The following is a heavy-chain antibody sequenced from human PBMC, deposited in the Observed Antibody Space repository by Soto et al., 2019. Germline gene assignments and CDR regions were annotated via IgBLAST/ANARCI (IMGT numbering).Heavy chain of an antibody. CDR2: IWHDGGNT. J-gene: IGHJ6*02. V-gene: IGHV3-33*01. CDR3: ARDRITLAGNFYYGVDV. CDR1: GFTFSSYG. Sequence: PGGSLRLSCAASGFTFSSYGMHWVRQAPGKGLEWLSLIWHDGGNTYSADSVKGRFTISRDNSKNTLHLQMNSLRVEDTAVYYCARDRITLAGNFYYGVDVWGQGTTVTVPS. D-gene: IGHD1-1*01.